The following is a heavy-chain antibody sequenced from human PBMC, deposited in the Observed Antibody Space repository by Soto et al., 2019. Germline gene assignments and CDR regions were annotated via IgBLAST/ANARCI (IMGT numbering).Heavy chain of an antibody. CDR3: AKGGVNYYAVGGWGY. V-gene: IGHV3-9*01. J-gene: IGHJ4*02. CDR2: ISGNSVGG. D-gene: IGHD3-10*01. Sequence: EGPLVESGGRLAQPGRSLRLSCAASGFTFDHYAMHWVRQAPGKGMEWVSGISGNSVGGVYADPMKDRFTISRDNAKNSLYLQMHSLRAEDTALYNCAKGGVNYYAVGGWGYWGQGTPVTVSS. CDR1: GFTFDHYA.